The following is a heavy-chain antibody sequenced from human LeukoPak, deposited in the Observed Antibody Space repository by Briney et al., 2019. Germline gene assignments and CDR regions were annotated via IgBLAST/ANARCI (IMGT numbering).Heavy chain of an antibody. CDR1: GDSISSYY. CDR2: IYYNGNT. J-gene: IGHJ4*02. Sequence: PSETLSLTCTVSGDSISSYYWSWIRQPPGKGLEWIGCIYYNGNTNYNPSLKSRLTISVDTSKNQISLKLSSVTAADTAVYYCASTRFYHDTSGYYPVPFFDYWGQGTLVTISS. D-gene: IGHD3-22*01. V-gene: IGHV4-59*01. CDR3: ASTRFYHDTSGYYPVPFFDY.